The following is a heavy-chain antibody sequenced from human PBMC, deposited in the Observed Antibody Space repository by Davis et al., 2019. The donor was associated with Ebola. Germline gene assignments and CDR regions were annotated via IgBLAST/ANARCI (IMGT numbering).Heavy chain of an antibody. J-gene: IGHJ4*02. CDR1: GFTFSSYG. Sequence: GGSLRLSCAASGFTFSSYGMHWVRQAPGKGLEWVAVIWYDGSNKYYADPVKGRFTISRDNAKNTLYLQMNSLRVEDTAVYYCTRVIDGDYDGNWGQGTLVTVSS. CDR3: TRVIDGDYDGN. D-gene: IGHD4-17*01. V-gene: IGHV3-33*03. CDR2: IWYDGSNK.